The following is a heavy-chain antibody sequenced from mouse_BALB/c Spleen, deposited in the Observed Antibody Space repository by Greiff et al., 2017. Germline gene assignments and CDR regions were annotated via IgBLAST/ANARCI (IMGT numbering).Heavy chain of an antibody. CDR3: ARGNYDFDY. V-gene: IGHV5-17*02. D-gene: IGHD2-4*01. Sequence: EVKLVESGGGLVQPGGSRKLSCAASGFTFSSFGMHWVRQAPEKGLEWVAYISSGSSTIYYADTVKGRFTISRDNPKNTLFLQMTSLRSEDTAMYYCARGNYDFDYWGQGTTLTVSS. CDR1: GFTFSSFG. CDR2: ISSGSSTI. J-gene: IGHJ2*01.